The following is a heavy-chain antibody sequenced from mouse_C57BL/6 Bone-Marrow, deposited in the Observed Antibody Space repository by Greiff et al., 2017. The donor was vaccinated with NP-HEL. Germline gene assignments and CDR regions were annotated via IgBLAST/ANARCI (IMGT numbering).Heavy chain of an antibody. CDR1: GYTFTDYY. V-gene: IGHV1-26*01. D-gene: IGHD4-1*01. CDR2: INPNNGGT. J-gene: IGHJ4*01. Sequence: VQLQQSGPELVKPGASVKISCKASGYTFTDYYMNWVKQSHGKSLEWIGDINPNNGGTSYNQKFKGKATLTVDKSSSTAYMELRSLTSEDSAVYYWAREIYWDEAMDYWGQGTSVTVSS. CDR3: AREIYWDEAMDY.